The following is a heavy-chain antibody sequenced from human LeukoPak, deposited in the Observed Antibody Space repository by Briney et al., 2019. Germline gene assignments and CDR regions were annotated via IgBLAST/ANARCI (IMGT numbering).Heavy chain of an antibody. D-gene: IGHD4-17*01. J-gene: IGHJ4*02. CDR1: GFTFSSYS. CDR3: ARAPLYGNYSDY. V-gene: IGHV3-21*01. CDR2: ISSSSKYI. Sequence: GGSLRLSCAASGFTFSSYSMIWVRQAPGKGLEWVSSISSSSKYIYYADSVRGRFTISRDDAKNSLYMEINSLRAEDTAVYYCARAPLYGNYSDYWGQGTLVTVSS.